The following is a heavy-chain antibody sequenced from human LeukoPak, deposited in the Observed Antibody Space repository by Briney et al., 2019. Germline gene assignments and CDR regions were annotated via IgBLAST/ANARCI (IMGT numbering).Heavy chain of an antibody. CDR2: ISSSSSYI. V-gene: IGHV3-21*01. Sequence: PGGSLRLSCAASGFTFGIYAMNWVRQAPGKGLEWVSSISSSSSYIYYADSVKGRFTISRDNAKNSLYLQMNSLRAEDTAVYYCARGPLPDYWGQGTLVTVSS. J-gene: IGHJ4*02. CDR1: GFTFGIYA. CDR3: ARGPLPDY.